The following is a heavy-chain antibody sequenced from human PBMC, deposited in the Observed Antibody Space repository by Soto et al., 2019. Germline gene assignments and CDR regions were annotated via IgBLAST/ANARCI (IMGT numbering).Heavy chain of an antibody. J-gene: IGHJ3*01. D-gene: IGHD1-26*01. V-gene: IGHV3-74*01. Sequence: EVQLLESGGGLVQPGESLRLSCAASGFTFSYYWMHWVRQAPGMGLVWVSRIHSDGSSTTYADSVKGRFTISRDNARNTLYQKRNGVSAEHGPVYCCQRGARGAFDLGAQGTVPTLSS. CDR3: QRGARGAFDL. CDR2: IHSDGSST. CDR1: GFTFSYYW.